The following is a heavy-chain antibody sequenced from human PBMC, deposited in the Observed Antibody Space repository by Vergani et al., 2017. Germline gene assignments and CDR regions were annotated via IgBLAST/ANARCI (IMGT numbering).Heavy chain of an antibody. D-gene: IGHD5-18*01. CDR2: IIPIFGTA. J-gene: IGHJ6*03. Sequence: QVQLVQSGAEVKKPGSSVKVSCKASGGTFSSYAISWVRQAPGQGLEWMGGIIPIFGTANYAQKFQGRVTITADESTSTAYMELSSLRSEDTAVYYCARGGXSYGVYYYYYYMDVWGKGTTVTVSS. CDR3: ARGGXSYGVYYYYYYMDV. V-gene: IGHV1-69*01. CDR1: GGTFSSYA.